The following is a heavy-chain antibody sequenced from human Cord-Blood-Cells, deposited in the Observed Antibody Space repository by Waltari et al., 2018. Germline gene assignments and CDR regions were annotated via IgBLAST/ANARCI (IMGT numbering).Heavy chain of an antibody. CDR3: ARGSLGQRYYYGSGSYLDYFDY. CDR1: GFTFSSYA. Sequence: QVQLVESGGGVVQPGRSLRLSCAASGFTFSSYAMHWVRQAPGTGVEWVAVISYDGSNKYYADSVKGRFTISRDNSKNTLYLQMNSLRAEDTAVYYCARGSLGQRYYYGSGSYLDYFDYWGQGTLVTVSS. V-gene: IGHV3-30*04. CDR2: ISYDGSNK. J-gene: IGHJ4*02. D-gene: IGHD3-10*01.